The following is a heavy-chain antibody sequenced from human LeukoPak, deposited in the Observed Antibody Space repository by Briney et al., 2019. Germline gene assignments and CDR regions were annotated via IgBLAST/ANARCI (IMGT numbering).Heavy chain of an antibody. V-gene: IGHV4-39*07. CDR1: GGSISTSSYY. D-gene: IGHD6-19*01. CDR2: IYFGGNT. J-gene: IGHJ4*02. Sequence: TTSETLSLTCSVSGGSISTSSYYWAWIRQPPGEGLEWIGSIYFGGNTYYNPSLKSRVTMSIDTSKSQFSLKVSSVTAADTAVYYCARDAIAVTGTGFDYWGQGILVTVSS. CDR3: ARDAIAVTGTGFDY.